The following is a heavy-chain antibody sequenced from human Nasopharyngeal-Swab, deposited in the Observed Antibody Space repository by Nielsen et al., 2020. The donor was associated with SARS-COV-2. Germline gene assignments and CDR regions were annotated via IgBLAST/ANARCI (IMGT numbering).Heavy chain of an antibody. Sequence: ESLKISCAGSGFTFSSSWLHWVRQAPGEGLVWVARLNGDATTVDYADSVKGRFTISRDNAKNTLYLQMNGLRDEGTAIYYCARAGEYRFDYWGQGTLVTVSS. CDR3: ARAGEYRFDY. D-gene: IGHD7-27*01. V-gene: IGHV3-74*01. CDR2: LNGDATTV. CDR1: GFTFSSSW. J-gene: IGHJ4*02.